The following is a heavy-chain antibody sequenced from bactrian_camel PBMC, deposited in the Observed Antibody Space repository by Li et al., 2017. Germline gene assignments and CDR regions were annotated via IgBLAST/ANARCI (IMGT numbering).Heavy chain of an antibody. J-gene: IGHJ4*01. V-gene: IGHV3S53*01. CDR2: IDTDGGK. Sequence: HVQLVESGGGSVQAGGALRLSCKATGYGYRSYYMAWFRQAPGKEREGVAAIDTDGGKHYTDSVKARFTISKDNSKNTLYLQMNSLQPEDSAIYYCAAEHEENYDGLWSDAADYNYWGRGTQVTVS. CDR1: GYGYRSYY. D-gene: IGHD1*01. CDR3: AAEHEENYDGLWSDAADYNY.